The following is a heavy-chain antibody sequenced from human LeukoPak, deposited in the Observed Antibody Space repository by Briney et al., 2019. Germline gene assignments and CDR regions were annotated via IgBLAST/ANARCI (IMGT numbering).Heavy chain of an antibody. CDR3: ARGRFPNWFDP. Sequence: GESLRISCKGSGYGFTTYWIGWVRQMPGKGLEWVGIIYPGDSDTRYSPSFQGQVTISANKSISTAYLQWSSLKASDTAMYYCARGRFPNWFDPWGQGTLVTVSS. J-gene: IGHJ5*02. D-gene: IGHD3-3*01. CDR1: GYGFTTYW. CDR2: IYPGDSDT. V-gene: IGHV5-51*01.